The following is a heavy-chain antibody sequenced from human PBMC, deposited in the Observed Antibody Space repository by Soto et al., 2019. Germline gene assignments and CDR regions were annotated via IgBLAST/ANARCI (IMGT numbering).Heavy chain of an antibody. V-gene: IGHV4-34*01. J-gene: IGHJ4*02. CDR3: ARTCPGATCYFIY. CDR1: GGSFSGYY. CDR2: INHSGST. D-gene: IGHD2-8*02. Sequence: SETLSLTCAVYGGSFSGYYWSWIRQPPGKGLEWIGEINHSGSTNCNPSLKSRVTISVDTSKNQFSLKLSSVTAADTATYYCARTCPGATCYFIYWGQGTLVTVSS.